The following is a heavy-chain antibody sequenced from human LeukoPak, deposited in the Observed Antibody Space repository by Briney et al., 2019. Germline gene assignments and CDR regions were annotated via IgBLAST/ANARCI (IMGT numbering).Heavy chain of an antibody. CDR1: GFTFSSYN. D-gene: IGHD3-10*02. Sequence: GGSLRLSCAASGFTFSSYNMNWVRQAPGKGLEWVSSISGSSSYIYYADSVKGRFTISRDNAKNSLYLQMNSLRAEDTAVYYCAELGITMIGGVWGKGTTVTISS. V-gene: IGHV3-21*01. J-gene: IGHJ6*04. CDR2: ISGSSSYI. CDR3: AELGITMIGGV.